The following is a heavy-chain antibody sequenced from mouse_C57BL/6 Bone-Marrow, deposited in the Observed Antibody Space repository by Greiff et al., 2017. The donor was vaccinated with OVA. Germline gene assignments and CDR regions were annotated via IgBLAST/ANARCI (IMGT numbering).Heavy chain of an antibody. CDR2: IDPENGDT. D-gene: IGHD1-1*01. J-gene: IGHJ3*01. V-gene: IGHV14-4*01. Sequence: EVQLQQSGAELVRPGASVKLSCTASGFNIKDDYMHWVKQRPEQGLAWIGWIDPENGDTEYASKFQGKAPITADTSFNTAYLQLSSLTSEDTAVYYCTTPPYYYGSSYWFAYWGQGTLVTVSA. CDR3: TTPPYYYGSSYWFAY. CDR1: GFNIKDDY.